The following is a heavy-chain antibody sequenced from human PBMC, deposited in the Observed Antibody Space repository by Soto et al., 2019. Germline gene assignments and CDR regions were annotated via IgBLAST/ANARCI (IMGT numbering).Heavy chain of an antibody. CDR1: GYTFTSYA. D-gene: IGHD6-13*01. J-gene: IGHJ4*02. Sequence: ASVKVSCKASGYTFTSYAMHWVRQAPGQRLEWMGWINAGNGNTKYLQKFQGRVTITRDTSASTAYMELSSLRSDDTAVYYCARSIAAAVDFDYWGQGTLVTVSS. V-gene: IGHV1-3*01. CDR3: ARSIAAAVDFDY. CDR2: INAGNGNT.